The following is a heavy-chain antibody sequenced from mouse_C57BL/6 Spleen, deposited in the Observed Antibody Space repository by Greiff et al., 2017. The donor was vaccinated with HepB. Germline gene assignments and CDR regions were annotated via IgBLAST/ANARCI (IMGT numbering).Heavy chain of an antibody. V-gene: IGHV14-4*01. J-gene: IGHJ1*03. CDR3: TQGYESSRGYFDV. D-gene: IGHD1-1*01. CDR1: GFNIKDDY. Sequence: EVQLQQSGAELVRPGASVKVSCTASGFNIKDDYMHWVKQRPEQGLEWIGWIDPENGDTEYASKFQGKATITADTSANTAYLQLSSLTSEDTAVYYWTQGYESSRGYFDVWGTGTTVTVSS. CDR2: IDPENGDT.